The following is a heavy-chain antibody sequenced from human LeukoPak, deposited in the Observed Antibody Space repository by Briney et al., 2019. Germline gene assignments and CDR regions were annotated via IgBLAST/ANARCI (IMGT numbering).Heavy chain of an antibody. CDR2: ISSRSDYT. J-gene: IGHJ4*02. D-gene: IGHD5-12*01. CDR3: AKEKKRGYSGYDY. V-gene: IGHV3-21*01. Sequence: GGSLRLSCAASGFTFSSHSMNWVRQAPGKGLEWVSSISSRSDYTYYADSVTGRFTISRDNAKNSLSLQMNSLRAEDTAVYYCAKEKKRGYSGYDYWGQGTLVTVSS. CDR1: GFTFSSHS.